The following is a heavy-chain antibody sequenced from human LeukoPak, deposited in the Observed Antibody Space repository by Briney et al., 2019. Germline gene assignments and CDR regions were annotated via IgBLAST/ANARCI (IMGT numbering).Heavy chain of an antibody. CDR2: IIPIFGTA. V-gene: IGHV1-69*13. CDR1: GGTFSSYA. D-gene: IGHD3-10*01. Sequence: SVKVSCKASGGTFSSYATSWVRQAPGQGLEWMGGIIPIFGTANYAQKFQGRVTITADESTSTAYMELSSLRSEDTAVYYCARPTDYYGSGSYRLATPENYYYGMDVWGQGTTVTVSS. CDR3: ARPTDYYGSGSYRLATPENYYYGMDV. J-gene: IGHJ6*02.